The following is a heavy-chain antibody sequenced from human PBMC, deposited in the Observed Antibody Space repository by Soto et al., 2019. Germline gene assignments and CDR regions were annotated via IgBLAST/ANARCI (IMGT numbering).Heavy chain of an antibody. CDR2: IYYTGST. D-gene: IGHD2-15*01. J-gene: IGHJ4*02. V-gene: IGHV4-59*01. Sequence: QVQLQESGPGLVKPSETLSLTCTVSGGSISSYYWSWVRQPPGKGLEWIGYIYYTGSTNYNPSLRSRVTISVDTSKNQFSLKLSSVTAADTAVYYCARGGRGYGGTFDYWGQGTLVTVSS. CDR3: ARGGRGYGGTFDY. CDR1: GGSISSYY.